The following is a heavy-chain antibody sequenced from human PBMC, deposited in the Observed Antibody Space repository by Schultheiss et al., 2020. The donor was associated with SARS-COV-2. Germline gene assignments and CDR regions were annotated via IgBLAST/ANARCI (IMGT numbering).Heavy chain of an antibody. V-gene: IGHV4-59*01. CDR2: IYYSGST. J-gene: IGHJ4*02. D-gene: IGHD3-22*01. CDR1: GGSISSYY. CDR3: ARDHPSLSPTRVTSSGYYTDDY. Sequence: SETLSLTCTVSGGSISSYYWSWIRQPPGKGLEWIGYIYYSGSTNYNPSLKSRVTISVDTSKNQFSLKLSSVTAADTAVYYCARDHPSLSPTRVTSSGYYTDDYWGQGTLVTVSS.